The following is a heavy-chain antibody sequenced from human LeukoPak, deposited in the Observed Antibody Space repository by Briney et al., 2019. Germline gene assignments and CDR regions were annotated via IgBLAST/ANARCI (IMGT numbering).Heavy chain of an antibody. Sequence: SETLSLTCTVSGGSISYYYWSWIRQSPGKGLEWIGYIYYSGDTNYNPSLKSRVTISVDTSKNQFSLRLSSVTAADTAVYYCARGTVTINYFDYWGQGTLVTVSS. J-gene: IGHJ4*02. V-gene: IGHV4-59*01. D-gene: IGHD4-17*01. CDR3: ARGTVTINYFDY. CDR2: IYYSGDT. CDR1: GGSISYYY.